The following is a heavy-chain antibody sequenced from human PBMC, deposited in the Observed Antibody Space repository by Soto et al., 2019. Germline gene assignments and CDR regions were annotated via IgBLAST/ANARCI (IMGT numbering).Heavy chain of an antibody. CDR1: GFTFSTYW. Sequence: EVQLVESGGGLVQPGGSQRLSCAASGFTFSTYWMHWVRQAPGKGLVWVSRINSDGSSTSYADSVKGRFTISRDNAKNTLYLQMNSLRAEDTAMYYCARVRCSGGSCRDAYDIWGQGTRVTVSS. D-gene: IGHD2-15*01. CDR2: INSDGSST. CDR3: ARVRCSGGSCRDAYDI. V-gene: IGHV3-74*01. J-gene: IGHJ3*02.